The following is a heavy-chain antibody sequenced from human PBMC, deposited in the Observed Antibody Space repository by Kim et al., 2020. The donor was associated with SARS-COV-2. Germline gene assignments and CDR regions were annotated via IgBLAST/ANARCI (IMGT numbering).Heavy chain of an antibody. Sequence: GGSLRLSCAASGFTFSSYDMHWVRQATGKGLEWVSAIATAGDTYYPGSVKGRFTISRENAKNSLYLQMNSLGAGDTAVYYCARGGRGGSAIFGVVIIDPYGMDVWGQGTTVTVSS. CDR2: IATAGDT. CDR3: ARGGRGGSAIFGVVIIDPYGMDV. V-gene: IGHV3-13*04. CDR1: GFTFSSYD. J-gene: IGHJ6*02. D-gene: IGHD3-3*01.